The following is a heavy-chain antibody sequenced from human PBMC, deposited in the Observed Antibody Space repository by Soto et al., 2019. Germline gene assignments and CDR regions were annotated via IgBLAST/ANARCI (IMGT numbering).Heavy chain of an antibody. CDR3: ARGRLGAFAL. CDR1: GFTFSYYW. V-gene: IGHV3-74*01. D-gene: IGHD3-16*01. CDR2: IHSDGSAT. Sequence: DVQLVESGGGSVQPGGSLSLSCAATGFTFSYYWMHWVRQAPGKGLVWVSRIHSDGSATTDADSVKGRFTISRDNAKNTLYLQMSRLRAEDTGVYYCARGRLGAFALWGQGTMVTVAS. J-gene: IGHJ3*01.